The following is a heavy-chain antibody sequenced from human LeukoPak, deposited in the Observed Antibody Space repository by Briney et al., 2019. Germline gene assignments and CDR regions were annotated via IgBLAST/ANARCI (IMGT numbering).Heavy chain of an antibody. V-gene: IGHV3-7*01. Sequence: PGGSLRLTCAASGFTFNNYWMTWVRQGPGKGLEWVAQIKEDGSEKYYVDSVRGRFTISRDNAKNSLYLQMNSLRVEDTALYYCARNKASGSSSGNSFHFWGQGTMVTVSS. J-gene: IGHJ3*01. CDR1: GFTFNNYW. D-gene: IGHD1-26*01. CDR2: IKEDGSEK. CDR3: ARNKASGSSSGNSFHF.